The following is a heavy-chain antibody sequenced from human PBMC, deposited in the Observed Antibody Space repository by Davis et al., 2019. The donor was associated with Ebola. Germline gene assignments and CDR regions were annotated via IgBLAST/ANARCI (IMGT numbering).Heavy chain of an antibody. J-gene: IGHJ4*02. V-gene: IGHV3-53*04. Sequence: GGSLRLSCAASGFTFSSYAMSWVRQAPGKGLEWVSVIYSGGSTYYADSVKGRFTISRHNSKNTLYLQMNSLRAEDTAVYYCARATQMGYRFDYWGQGTLVTVSS. CDR2: IYSGGST. CDR1: GFTFSSYA. D-gene: IGHD2-15*01. CDR3: ARATQMGYRFDY.